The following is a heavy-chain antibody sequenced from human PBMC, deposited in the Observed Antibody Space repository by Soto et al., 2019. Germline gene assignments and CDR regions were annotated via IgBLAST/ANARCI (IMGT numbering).Heavy chain of an antibody. CDR3: ARDLSGYSSGWYVGYAFDI. CDR1: GGTFSSYA. J-gene: IGHJ3*02. CDR2: IIPIFGTA. V-gene: IGHV1-69*13. D-gene: IGHD6-19*01. Sequence: ASVKVSCKASGGTFSSYAISWVRQAPGQGLEWMGGIIPIFGTANYAQKFQGRVTITADESTSTAYMELSSLRSEDTAVYYCARDLSGYSSGWYVGYAFDIWGQGTMVTVSS.